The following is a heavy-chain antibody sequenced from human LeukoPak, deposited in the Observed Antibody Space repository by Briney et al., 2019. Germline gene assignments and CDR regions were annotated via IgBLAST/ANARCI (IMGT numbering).Heavy chain of an antibody. J-gene: IGHJ4*02. D-gene: IGHD1-26*01. Sequence: ASVKVSCKVSGYTLTELSMHWVRPAPGKGLEWMGGVDPEDGEIIYAQQFQGRVTMTEDTSTDTAYMELSSLRSEDTAVYYCAIDVGELLTYWGQGTLVTVSS. V-gene: IGHV1-24*01. CDR2: VDPEDGEI. CDR1: GYTLTELS. CDR3: AIDVGELLTY.